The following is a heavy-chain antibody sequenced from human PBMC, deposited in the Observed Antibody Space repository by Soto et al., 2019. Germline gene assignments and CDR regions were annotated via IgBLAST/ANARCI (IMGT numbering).Heavy chain of an antibody. CDR2: INSDASHT. CDR1: GFTFSTYW. D-gene: IGHD3-22*01. J-gene: IGHJ4*02. CDR3: ARAIGPTLFDY. V-gene: IGHV3-74*01. Sequence: GESLKISCAASGFTFSTYWMHWIRQVPGKGLEWVSRINSDASHTYYADSVKGRFTISRDNAKNTLHLEMNSPRAGDTAIYFCARAIGPTLFDYWGQGTLVTVSS.